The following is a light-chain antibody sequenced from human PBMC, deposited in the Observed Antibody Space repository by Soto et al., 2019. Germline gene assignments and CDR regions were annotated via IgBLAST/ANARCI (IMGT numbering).Light chain of an antibody. CDR3: QQYDSYAWT. J-gene: IGKJ1*01. CDR2: DAS. V-gene: IGKV1-5*01. CDR1: QSISSW. Sequence: DIQMTQSPSILSASVGDRVTITCRASQSISSWLAWYQQKPGKAPKLLIYDASSLESGVASRFSGIGSGTEITLTITSLQPDDFASYYCQQYDSYAWTFGQGTKVEIK.